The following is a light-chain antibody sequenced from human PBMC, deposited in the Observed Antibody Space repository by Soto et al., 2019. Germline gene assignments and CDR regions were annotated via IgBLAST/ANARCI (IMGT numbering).Light chain of an antibody. V-gene: IGKV1-8*01. Sequence: AIRMTQSPSSLSASTGDRVTITCRASQGISSYLAWYQQKPGKAPKLLIYAASTLQSGVPSRFSGSGSGTDFTLTISCLQSEDFATYYCQQLASYPLTFGGGTKVDIK. J-gene: IGKJ4*01. CDR2: AAS. CDR3: QQLASYPLT. CDR1: QGISSY.